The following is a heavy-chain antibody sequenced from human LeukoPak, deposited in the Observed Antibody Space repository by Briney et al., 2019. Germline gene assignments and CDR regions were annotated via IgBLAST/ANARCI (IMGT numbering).Heavy chain of an antibody. CDR1: GFTFSSYW. Sequence: GGSLRLSCAASGFTFSSYWMHWVRQAPGKGLVWVSRINSDGSSTSYADSVKGRFTISRDNAKSTLYLKMNSLRAEDTAVYYCARVVVPAAIDWFDPWGQGTLVTVSS. CDR2: INSDGSST. D-gene: IGHD2-2*01. CDR3: ARVVVPAAIDWFDP. J-gene: IGHJ5*02. V-gene: IGHV3-74*01.